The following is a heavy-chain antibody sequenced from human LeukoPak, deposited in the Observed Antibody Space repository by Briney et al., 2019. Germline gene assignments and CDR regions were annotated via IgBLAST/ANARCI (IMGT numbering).Heavy chain of an antibody. CDR2: ISSSGSTI. CDR3: ARDSRFLWFGELSRPIDY. J-gene: IGHJ4*02. Sequence: QPGGSLRLSCAASGFTFSSYEMNWVRQAPGKGLEWVSYISSSGSTIYYADSVKGRFTISRDNAKNSLYLQMNSLRANDTAVYFCARDSRFLWFGELSRPIDYWGQGTLVTVSS. V-gene: IGHV3-48*03. CDR1: GFTFSSYE. D-gene: IGHD3-10*01.